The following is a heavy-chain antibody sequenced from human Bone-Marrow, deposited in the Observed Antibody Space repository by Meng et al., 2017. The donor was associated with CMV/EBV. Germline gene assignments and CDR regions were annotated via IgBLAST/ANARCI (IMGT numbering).Heavy chain of an antibody. Sequence: KVSCKDSGYTFAGYKIHWVRQAPGQGPGWLGGINCNRDDTNYTQKFQGRVTMTRDTSISTAYMELSSLRSDDTAVYYCVRLAGGVDYWGQGTLVTVSS. D-gene: IGHD3-10*01. CDR3: VRLAGGVDY. CDR2: INCNRDDT. J-gene: IGHJ4*02. V-gene: IGHV1-2*02. CDR1: GYTFAGYK.